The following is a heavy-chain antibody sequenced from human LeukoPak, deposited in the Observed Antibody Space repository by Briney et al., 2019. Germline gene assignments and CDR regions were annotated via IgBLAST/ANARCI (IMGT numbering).Heavy chain of an antibody. V-gene: IGHV3-21*01. D-gene: IGHD3-9*01. J-gene: IGHJ5*02. CDR2: ISSDSSHI. CDR3: ENWLGFDP. Sequence: GGSLRLSCVASGFTFSSCSMNWVRQAPGKGLEWVSSISSDSSHIYYADSVKGRFTISRDNAKNALYLQMNSLRAEDTAVYYCENWLGFDPWGQGTLVTVSS. CDR1: GFTFSSCS.